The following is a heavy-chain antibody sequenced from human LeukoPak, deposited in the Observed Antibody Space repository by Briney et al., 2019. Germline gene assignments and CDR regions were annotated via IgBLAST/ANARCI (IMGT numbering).Heavy chain of an antibody. Sequence: ASVTVSCKASGSTFTSYDINMVRQPPAPGLEWMGWMNTNEGNTGYAQKCQGRVTMTKNTSIRTDYMELGSLISEDTAVYYGVRAESGGGRNWFDPWVGGAIVSVCS. V-gene: IGHV1-8*01. CDR1: GSTFTSYD. D-gene: IGHD3-16*01. CDR3: VRAESGGGRNWFDP. J-gene: IGHJ5*02. CDR2: MNTNEGNT.